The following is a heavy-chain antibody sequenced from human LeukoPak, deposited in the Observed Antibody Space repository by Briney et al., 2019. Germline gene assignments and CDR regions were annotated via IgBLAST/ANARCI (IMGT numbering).Heavy chain of an antibody. V-gene: IGHV3-73*01. D-gene: IGHD1-26*01. CDR1: GFTFSGSA. J-gene: IGHJ5*02. CDR2: IDKEKNSYATAS. Sequence: PGGSLRLSCAASGFTFSGSAIHWVRQSFGKGLDWIGHIDKEKNSYATASAYAVSVEGRFTVSRDDSKNMAFLQMSGLKTEDTALYFCTRDSGTYNWLDPWGQGTLVTVSS. CDR3: TRDSGTYNWLDP.